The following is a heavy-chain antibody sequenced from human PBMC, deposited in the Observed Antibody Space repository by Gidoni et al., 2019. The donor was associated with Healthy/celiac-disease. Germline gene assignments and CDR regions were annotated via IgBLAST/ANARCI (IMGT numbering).Heavy chain of an antibody. V-gene: IGHV3-23*01. CDR2: ISGSGGST. D-gene: IGHD3-16*01. CDR1: GFTLTSDA. CDR3: AKDPAEDYVWGPISPYFDY. J-gene: IGHJ4*02. Sequence: EVQLLESGGVLVQPGGALRLSCAAPGFTLTSDALSWFRQAPGKGLEWVSAISGSGGSTYYADSVKGRFTISRDNSKNTLYLQMNSLRAEDTAVYYCAKDPAEDYVWGPISPYFDYWGQGTLVTVSS.